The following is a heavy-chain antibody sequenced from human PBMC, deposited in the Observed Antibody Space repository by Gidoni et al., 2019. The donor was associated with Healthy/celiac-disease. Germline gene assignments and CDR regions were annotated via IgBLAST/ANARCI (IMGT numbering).Heavy chain of an antibody. J-gene: IGHJ4*02. V-gene: IGHV3-43*01. Sequence: EVQLVESGGVVVQPGGSLRLSCAASGFTFDDYTMHWVRQAPGKGLEWVSLISWDGGSTYYADSVKGRFTISRDNSKNSLYLQMNSLRTEDTALYYCAKDIRAAVAGTGYFDYWGQGTLVTVSS. CDR3: AKDIRAAVAGTGYFDY. CDR1: GFTFDDYT. CDR2: ISWDGGST. D-gene: IGHD6-19*01.